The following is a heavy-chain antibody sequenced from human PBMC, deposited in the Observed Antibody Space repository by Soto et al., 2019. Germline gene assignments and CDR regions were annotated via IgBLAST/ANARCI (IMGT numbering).Heavy chain of an antibody. V-gene: IGHV4-31*03. J-gene: IGHJ6*02. CDR2: IYYSGGT. D-gene: IGHD2-21*02. CDR1: GGSINSGGYY. CDR3: AREVGGDCYRAACPDYYYGMDV. Sequence: PSETLSLTCTVSGGSINSGGYYWSWIRQHPGKGLEWIGYIYYSGGTYYNPSLKSRVTISVDTSKNQFSLKLSSVTAADTAVYYFAREVGGDCYRAACPDYYYGMDVWGQGTTVTAP.